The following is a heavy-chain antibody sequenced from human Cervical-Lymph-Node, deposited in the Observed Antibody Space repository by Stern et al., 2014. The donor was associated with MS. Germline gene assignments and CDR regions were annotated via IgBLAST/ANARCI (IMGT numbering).Heavy chain of an antibody. J-gene: IGHJ4*02. CDR3: ARDQAGIAAH. Sequence: VQLVESGAELKKPGSSVKVSCQASGGTFSSLSVSWVRRAPGHGLQWLGGITPMFGTSNYVQKFQDRLNIFADESTQTVYMTLSGLRSEDTAVYYCARDQAGIAAHWGQGTLVTVSS. D-gene: IGHD6-13*01. V-gene: IGHV1-69*01. CDR2: ITPMFGTS. CDR1: GGTFSSLS.